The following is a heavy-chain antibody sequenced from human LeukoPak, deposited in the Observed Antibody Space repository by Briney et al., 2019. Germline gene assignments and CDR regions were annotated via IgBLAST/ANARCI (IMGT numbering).Heavy chain of an antibody. D-gene: IGHD6-19*01. CDR3: AVSSGWYVPSAFDY. J-gene: IGHJ4*02. V-gene: IGHV1-46*01. CDR2: INPSGGST. Sequence: ASVKVSCKASGYTFTGYYMHWVRQAPGQGLEWMGWINPSGGSTSYAQKFQGRVTMTRDTSTSTVYMELSSLRSEDTAVYYCAVSSGWYVPSAFDYWGQGTLVTVSS. CDR1: GYTFTGYY.